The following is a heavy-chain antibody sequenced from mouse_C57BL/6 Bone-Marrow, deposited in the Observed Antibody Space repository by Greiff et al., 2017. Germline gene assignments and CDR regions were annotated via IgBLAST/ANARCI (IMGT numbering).Heavy chain of an antibody. D-gene: IGHD2-4*01. Sequence: VQLQESGAELVKPGASVKLSCKASGYTFTEYTIHWVKQRSGQGLEWIGWFYPGSGSIKYNEKFKDKATLTADKSSSTVYMELSRVTSEDSAVYFCARQRIYDDDAGYAMDYWGQGTSVTVSS. CDR2: FYPGSGSI. CDR3: ARQRIYDDDAGYAMDY. CDR1: GYTFTEYT. V-gene: IGHV1-62-2*01. J-gene: IGHJ4*01.